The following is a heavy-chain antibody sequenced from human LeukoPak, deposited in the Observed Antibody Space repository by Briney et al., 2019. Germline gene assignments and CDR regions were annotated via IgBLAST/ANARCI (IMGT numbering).Heavy chain of an antibody. CDR1: GYTFTGYY. CDR3: AKPHGDYGGQHFQH. V-gene: IGHV1-2*02. CDR2: INPNSGGT. Sequence: ASVKVSCKASGYTFTGYYMHWVRQAPGQGLEWMGWINPNSGGTNYAQKFQGRVTMTRDTSISTAYMELYGLRSDDTAVYYCAKPHGDYGGQHFQHWGQGTLVTVSS. D-gene: IGHD4-17*01. J-gene: IGHJ1*01.